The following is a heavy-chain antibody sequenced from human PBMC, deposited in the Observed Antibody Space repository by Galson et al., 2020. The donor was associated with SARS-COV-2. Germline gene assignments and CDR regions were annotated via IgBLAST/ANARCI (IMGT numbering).Heavy chain of an antibody. J-gene: IGHJ4*02. V-gene: IGHV4-4*02. CDR3: SRPKNGAQFDS. CDR2: IYHSGTT. CDR1: GGSISSDNW. D-gene: IGHD2-8*01. Sequence: SETLSLTCPVSGGSISSDNWWSWVRQPPGKGLEWIGDIYHSGTTNYNPSLKSRVTISVDKSKNQFSLNLKSVTAADPAVYFCSRPKNGAQFDSWGQGTLVTVS.